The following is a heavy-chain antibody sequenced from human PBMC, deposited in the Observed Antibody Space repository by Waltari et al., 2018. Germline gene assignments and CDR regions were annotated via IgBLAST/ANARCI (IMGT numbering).Heavy chain of an antibody. CDR2: ISSTGTYT. Sequence: EVQLVESGGGLVKPGGSLRLSCAASGFTFSRYSMNWVRQGPGKGLYWFSSISSTGTYTHYADSVKGRFTISRDNAKNSLYLQMNSLRADDTGVYWCATGGWGFYLDNWGQGTLVTFSS. CDR3: ATGGWGFYLDN. V-gene: IGHV3-21*01. D-gene: IGHD7-27*01. CDR1: GFTFSRYS. J-gene: IGHJ4*02.